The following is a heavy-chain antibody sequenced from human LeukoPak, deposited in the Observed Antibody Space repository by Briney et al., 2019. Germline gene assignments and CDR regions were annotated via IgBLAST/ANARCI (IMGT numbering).Heavy chain of an antibody. CDR3: AAYRSGTHYNSYYFDD. V-gene: IGHV4-59*08. CDR1: GDSIRRNY. D-gene: IGHD3-10*01. CDR2: VHYSGNT. J-gene: IGHJ4*02. Sequence: SETLSLTCSISGDSIRRNYWSWIRQPPGKGLEWIGYVHYSGNTNYNPSLKSRVSISVDTSKNQFSLKLTSVTAADTAVYYCAAYRSGTHYNSYYFDDWGQGTLVTVSS.